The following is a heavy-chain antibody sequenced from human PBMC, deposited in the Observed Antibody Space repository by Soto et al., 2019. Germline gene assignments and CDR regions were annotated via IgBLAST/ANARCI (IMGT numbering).Heavy chain of an antibody. CDR1: GGTFSSYA. CDR3: ARGNRRSTPNYYYGMDV. V-gene: IGHV1-69*12. J-gene: IGHJ6*02. Sequence: QVQLVQSGAEVKKPGSSVKVSCKASGGTFSSYAISWVRQAPGQGLEWMGVIIPIFGTANYAQNFQGRVTITADEPTSTAYMELSRLRSEATAVYYCARGNRRSTPNYYYGMDVWGQGTTV. CDR2: IIPIFGTA. D-gene: IGHD3-10*01.